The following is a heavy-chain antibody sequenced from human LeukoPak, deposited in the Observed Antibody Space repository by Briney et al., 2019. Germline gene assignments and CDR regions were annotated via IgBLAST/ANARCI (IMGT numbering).Heavy chain of an antibody. CDR2: INPNSGGT. CDR1: GYTFTGYY. V-gene: IGHV1-2*02. CDR3: ARGSDILTLDNYYYYMDV. J-gene: IGHJ6*03. D-gene: IGHD3-9*01. Sequence: ASVKVSCKAPGYTFTGYYMHWVRQAPGQGLEWMGWINPNSGGTNYAQKFQGGVTMTRDTSISTAYMELSRLRSDDTAVYYCARGSDILTLDNYYYYMDVWGKGTTVTVSS.